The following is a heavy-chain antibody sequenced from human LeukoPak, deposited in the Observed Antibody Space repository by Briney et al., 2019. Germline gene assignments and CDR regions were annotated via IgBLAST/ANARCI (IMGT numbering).Heavy chain of an antibody. V-gene: IGHV4-59*01. Sequence: SETLSLTCTVSGGSISSYYWSWIWQPPGKGLEWIGYVYYSGSTNYNPSLKSRVTISVDTSKNQFSLKLTSVTAADTAVYYCARGDSGSFSQFDCWGQGTLVTVSS. CDR1: GGSISSYY. CDR2: VYYSGST. J-gene: IGHJ4*02. D-gene: IGHD1-26*01. CDR3: ARGDSGSFSQFDC.